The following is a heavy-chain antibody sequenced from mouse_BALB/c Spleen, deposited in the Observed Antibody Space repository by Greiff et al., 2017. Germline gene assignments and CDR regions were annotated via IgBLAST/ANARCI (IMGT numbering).Heavy chain of an antibody. CDR3: ARKGLVRRGGYYFDY. J-gene: IGHJ2*01. CDR1: GYAFSSYW. V-gene: IGHV1-80*01. CDR2: LYPGDGDT. D-gene: IGHD2-14*01. Sequence: QVQLQQSGAELVRPGSSVKISCKASGYAFSSYWMTWVKQRPGQGLEWIGQLYPGDGDTNYNGKFKGKAPLTADKSSSTAYMQLSSLTSEDSAVYFCARKGLVRRGGYYFDYWGQGTTLTVSS.